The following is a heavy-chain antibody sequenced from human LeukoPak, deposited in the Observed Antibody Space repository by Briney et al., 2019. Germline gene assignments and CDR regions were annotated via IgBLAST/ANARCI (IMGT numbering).Heavy chain of an antibody. J-gene: IGHJ4*02. CDR1: GFTFSTYW. D-gene: IGHD3-22*01. V-gene: IGHV3-7*01. CDR3: ARDRALYDSRRGYYYTEDDY. Sequence: GGSLRLSCAASGFTFSTYWMSWVRQAPGKGLEWVANINQDGSEKYYVDSVEGRFTISRDNAKTSLYLQMNSLRADDTAVYYCARDRALYDSRRGYYYTEDDYWGQGTLVTVSS. CDR2: INQDGSEK.